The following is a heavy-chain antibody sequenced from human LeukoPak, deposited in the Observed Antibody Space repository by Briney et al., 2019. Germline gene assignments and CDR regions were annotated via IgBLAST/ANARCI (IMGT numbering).Heavy chain of an antibody. CDR1: GFTFSSYA. CDR2: ISYDGSNK. V-gene: IGHV3-30-3*01. Sequence: GSLRLSCAASGFTFSSYAMQWVRQAPGKGLEWVAVISYDGSNKYYADSVKGRFTISRDNSKNTLYLQMNSLRAEDTAVYYCARDYIGVIAVAGPAPIDYWGQGTLVTVSS. D-gene: IGHD6-19*01. CDR3: ARDYIGVIAVAGPAPIDY. J-gene: IGHJ4*02.